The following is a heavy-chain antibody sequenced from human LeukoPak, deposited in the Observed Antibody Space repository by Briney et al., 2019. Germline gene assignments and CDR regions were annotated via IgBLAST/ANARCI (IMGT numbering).Heavy chain of an antibody. Sequence: GGSLRLSCAASGFTFSSYSMNWVRQAPGKGLEWVSYISSSSSTIYYADSVKGRFTISRDNSKNTLYLQMNSLRAEDTAVYYCAKDRKYYESSGYSHWGQGTLVTVSS. CDR3: AKDRKYYESSGYSH. CDR1: GFTFSSYS. J-gene: IGHJ4*02. CDR2: ISSSSSTI. D-gene: IGHD3-22*01. V-gene: IGHV3-48*01.